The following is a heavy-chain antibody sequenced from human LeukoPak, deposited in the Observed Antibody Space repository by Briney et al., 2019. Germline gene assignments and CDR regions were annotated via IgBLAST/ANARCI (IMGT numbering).Heavy chain of an antibody. Sequence: GGPLRLSCAAPGFTLSSYAMSRVRQAPGKGLEWVSAISGSGGSTYYADSVKGRFTISRDNSKNTLYLQKNSLRAEDTAVYYWANSHIVVGPRQHYFDYWGQGTLVTVSS. CDR3: ANSHIVVGPRQHYFDY. CDR1: GFTLSSYA. J-gene: IGHJ4*02. V-gene: IGHV3-23*01. D-gene: IGHD3-22*01. CDR2: ISGSGGST.